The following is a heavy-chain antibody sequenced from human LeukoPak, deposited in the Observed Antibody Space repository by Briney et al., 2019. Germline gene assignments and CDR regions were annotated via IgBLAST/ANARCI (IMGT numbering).Heavy chain of an antibody. V-gene: IGHV3-9*01. CDR2: ISWNSGSI. CDR1: GFTFDDYA. D-gene: IGHD3-22*01. J-gene: IGHJ4*02. Sequence: PGGSLRLSCAASGFTFDDYAMHWVRQAPGKGLEWVSGISWNSGSIGYADSVKGRFTISRDNAKNSLYLQVNSLRAEDTALYYCAKGSMIVVVITYFDYWGQGTLVTVSS. CDR3: AKGSMIVVVITYFDY.